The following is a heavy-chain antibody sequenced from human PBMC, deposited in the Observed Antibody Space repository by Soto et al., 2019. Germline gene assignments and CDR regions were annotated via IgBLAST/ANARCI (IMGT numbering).Heavy chain of an antibody. CDR1: GFTFSSYA. Sequence: GGSLRLSCVASGFTFSSYAMNRVRQAPGMGLEWVSTISGSGGSIYYADSVKGRFAISRDNSKNTLFLQMSSLRVEDTSIYYCVKWISYVYDFLDYWGQGTLVTVSS. CDR3: VKWISYVYDFLDY. J-gene: IGHJ4*02. V-gene: IGHV3-23*01. CDR2: ISGSGGSI. D-gene: IGHD3-16*01.